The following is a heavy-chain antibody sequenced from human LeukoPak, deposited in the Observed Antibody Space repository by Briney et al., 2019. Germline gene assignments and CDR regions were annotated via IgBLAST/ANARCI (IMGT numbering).Heavy chain of an antibody. CDR1: GGSISSYY. V-gene: IGHV4-4*07. J-gene: IGHJ6*03. Sequence: SETLSLTCTVSGGSISSYYWSWIRQPAGKGLEWIGRIYTSGSTNYNPSLKSRVTMSVDTSKNQFSLKLSSVTAADTAVYYCARDRFLPSDYYDSSGYSEPMPSDYYYMDVWGKGTTVTVSS. CDR2: IYTSGST. D-gene: IGHD3-22*01. CDR3: ARDRFLPSDYYDSSGYSEPMPSDYYYMDV.